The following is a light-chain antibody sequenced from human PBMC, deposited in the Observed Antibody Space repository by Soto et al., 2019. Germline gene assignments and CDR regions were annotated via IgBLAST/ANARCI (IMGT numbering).Light chain of an antibody. CDR3: QQYYRTPVT. V-gene: IGKV4-1*01. Sequence: DIVMTQSPDSLAESLGERATINCKSSQSVLYSSNNKNYFAWYQQKPGQPPKLLIYWASARESGVPDRFSGSGSGTDFTLTISSLQAEDVAVYYCQQYYRTPVTFGGGTKVEIK. CDR2: WAS. CDR1: QSVLYSSNNKNY. J-gene: IGKJ4*01.